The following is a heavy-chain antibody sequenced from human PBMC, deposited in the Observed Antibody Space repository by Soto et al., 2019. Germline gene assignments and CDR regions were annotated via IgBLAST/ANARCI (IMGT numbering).Heavy chain of an antibody. D-gene: IGHD3-10*01. V-gene: IGHV3-30-3*01. CDR1: GFTFSSYA. J-gene: IGHJ6*02. CDR2: ISYDGSNK. Sequence: GGSLRLSCAASGFTFSSYAMHWVRQAPGKGLEWVAVISYDGSNKYYADSVKGRFTISRDNSKNTLYLQMSSLRAEDTAVYYCARDWVGQSWADVGGQGTTVTVS. CDR3: ARDWVGQSWADV.